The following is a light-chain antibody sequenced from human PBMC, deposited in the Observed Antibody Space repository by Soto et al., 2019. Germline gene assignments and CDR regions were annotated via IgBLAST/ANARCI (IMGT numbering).Light chain of an antibody. CDR2: ASS. CDR1: QSIITY. V-gene: IGKV1-39*01. J-gene: IGKJ2*01. CDR3: QQSYSTPYT. Sequence: DIQMTQSPSSLSASVGDRVTITCRASQSIITYLNWYQQKPGKAPKLLIYASSSLQSGVPSRFSGSGSGTDFTLTFSSLQPEDFATYYCQQSYSTPYTFGQGTKLEIK.